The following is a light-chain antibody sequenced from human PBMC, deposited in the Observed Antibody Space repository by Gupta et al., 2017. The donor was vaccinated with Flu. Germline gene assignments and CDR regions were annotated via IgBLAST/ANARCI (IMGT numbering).Light chain of an antibody. Sequence: PSSLSASVGDRVTITCQASHDISNYLNWYQQKPGKAPKLLIYDASTLETGVPSRFSGSASGTDFTLIISSLQPEDIATYYCHQYDNLPYTFGQGTKLEIK. CDR1: HDISNY. CDR2: DAS. CDR3: HQYDNLPYT. J-gene: IGKJ2*01. V-gene: IGKV1-33*01.